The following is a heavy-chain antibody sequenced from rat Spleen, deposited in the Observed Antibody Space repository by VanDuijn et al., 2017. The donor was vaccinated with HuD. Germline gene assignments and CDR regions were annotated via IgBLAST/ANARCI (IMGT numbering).Heavy chain of an antibody. D-gene: IGHD1-10*01. V-gene: IGHV5-25*01. CDR2: ITSGGSNT. CDR3: TRGGNYALDA. Sequence: EVQLVESGGGLVQPGRSMQLSCAASGFTFDNYYMAWVRQAPTKGLEWVATITSGGSNTYYPDSVKGRFTISRDNAKSTLYLQMDSLRSEDTATYYCTRGGNYALDAWGQGASVTVSS. J-gene: IGHJ4*01. CDR1: GFTFDNYY.